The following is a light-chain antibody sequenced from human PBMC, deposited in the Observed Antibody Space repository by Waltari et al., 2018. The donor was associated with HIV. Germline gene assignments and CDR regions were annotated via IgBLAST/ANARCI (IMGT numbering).Light chain of an antibody. CDR3: QQRTNWPPYS. Sequence: EIVLTRSPATLSLSPEERATLSCRASQSVGSYLAWYQQKPGQAPRLLIYDASNRATGIPARFSGSGSGTDFTLTISSLEPEDFAVYYCQQRTNWPPYSFGQGTKLEIK. CDR1: QSVGSY. V-gene: IGKV3-11*01. J-gene: IGKJ2*03. CDR2: DAS.